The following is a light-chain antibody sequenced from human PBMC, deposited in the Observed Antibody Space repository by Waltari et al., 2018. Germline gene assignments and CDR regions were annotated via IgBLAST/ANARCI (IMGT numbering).Light chain of an antibody. CDR2: AAS. Sequence: EIVMTQSPATLSLSAGDRAALSCTASQSIGTNVAWYQQRPGQAPTLLLYAASTRATGVPSRFSGSGSGTEFSLAISSLQSDDFGVYYCHQYNDRPWTFGQGTRVE. J-gene: IGKJ1*01. CDR1: QSIGTN. CDR3: HQYNDRPWT. V-gene: IGKV3-15*01.